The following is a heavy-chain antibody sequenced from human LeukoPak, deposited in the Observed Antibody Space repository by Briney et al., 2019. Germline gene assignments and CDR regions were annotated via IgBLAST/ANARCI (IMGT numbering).Heavy chain of an antibody. D-gene: IGHD3-10*01. Sequence: PSETLSLTCTVSGGSISSYYWGWIRQPPGKGLEWIGSIYYSGSTYYNPSLKSRVTISVDTSKNQFSLKLSSVTAADTAVYYCAREVRVLLWFGEFDYWGQGTLVTVSS. J-gene: IGHJ4*02. CDR2: IYYSGST. V-gene: IGHV4-39*02. CDR3: AREVRVLLWFGEFDY. CDR1: GGSISSYY.